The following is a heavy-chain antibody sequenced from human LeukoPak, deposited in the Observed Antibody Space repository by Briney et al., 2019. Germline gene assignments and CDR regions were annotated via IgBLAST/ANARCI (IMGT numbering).Heavy chain of an antibody. D-gene: IGHD3-22*01. CDR1: GFTFGSYA. CDR3: AKESLITMIVVVITPYDY. V-gene: IGHV3-23*01. J-gene: IGHJ4*02. CDR2: ISGSGGST. Sequence: PGGSLRLSCAASGFTFGSYAMSWVRQAPGKGLEWVSAISGSGGSTYYADSVKGRFTISRDNSKNTLYLQMNSLRAEDTAVYYYAKESLITMIVVVITPYDYWGQGTLVTVSS.